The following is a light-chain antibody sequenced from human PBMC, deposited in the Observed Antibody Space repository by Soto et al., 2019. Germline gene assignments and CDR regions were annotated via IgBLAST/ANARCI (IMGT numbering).Light chain of an antibody. CDR2: EVS. V-gene: IGLV2-8*01. J-gene: IGLJ2*01. CDR1: SSDVGGYNY. Sequence: QSALTQPPSASGSPGQSVTISCTGTSSDVGGYNYVSWYQQHPGKAPKLMIYEVSNRPSGVPDRFSGSKSGNTASLTVSGLQAEDEADYYGSSYAGSNNEVFGGGTKVTVL. CDR3: SSYAGSNNEV.